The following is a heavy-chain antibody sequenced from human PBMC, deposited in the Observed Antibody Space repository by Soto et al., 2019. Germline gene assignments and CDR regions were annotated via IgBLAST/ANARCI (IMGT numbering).Heavy chain of an antibody. J-gene: IGHJ4*02. V-gene: IGHV1-8*01. CDR3: ARGPPYYDFWSGYNIDY. CDR1: GYTFTSYD. CDR2: MNPNSGNT. Sequence: GASVKVSCKASGYTFTSYDINWVRQATGQGLEWMGWMNPNSGNTGYAQKFQGRVTMTRNTSISTAYMELSSLRSEDTAVYYCARGPPYYDFWSGYNIDYWGQGTLVTVSS. D-gene: IGHD3-3*01.